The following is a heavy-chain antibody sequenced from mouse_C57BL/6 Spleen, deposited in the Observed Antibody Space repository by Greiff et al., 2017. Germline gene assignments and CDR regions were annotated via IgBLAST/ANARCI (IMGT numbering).Heavy chain of an antibody. CDR3: ARADKYRYFEV. CDR1: GYSFTSCYF. Sequence: DVKLQESGPGLVKPSQSLSLSCSVSGYSFTSCYFCNWIRQFPGNKLEWMGYISYDGSNNYKPSLKNRISITRDTSKNQFFLKLNSVTTEDTAPYYCARADKYRYFEVWGTGTTVTCAS. CDR2: ISYDGSN. J-gene: IGHJ1*03. V-gene: IGHV3-6*01.